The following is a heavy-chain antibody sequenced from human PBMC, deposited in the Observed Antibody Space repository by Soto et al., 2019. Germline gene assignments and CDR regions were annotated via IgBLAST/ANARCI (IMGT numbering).Heavy chain of an antibody. Sequence: SETLSLTCTVSGASISSSYWSWIGQSPGKGLEWIGYVYYSGSTNYNPSLKSRVTISVDTSKNQFSLKLSSVTAADTAIYYCARGYYDSSGQSNTFDIWGQGTMVTVSS. CDR2: VYYSGST. D-gene: IGHD3-22*01. V-gene: IGHV4-59*01. CDR3: ARGYYDSSGQSNTFDI. J-gene: IGHJ3*02. CDR1: GASISSSY.